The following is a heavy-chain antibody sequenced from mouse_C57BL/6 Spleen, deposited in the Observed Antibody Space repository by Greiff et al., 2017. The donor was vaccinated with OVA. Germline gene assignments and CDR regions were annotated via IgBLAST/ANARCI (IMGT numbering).Heavy chain of an antibody. CDR1: GYTFTDYY. Sequence: EVQLQQSGPVLVKPGASVKMSCKASGYTFTDYYMNWVKQSHGKSLEWIGVINPYNGGTSYNQKFKGKATLTVDKSSSTAYMELNSLTSEDAAVYYCASPDGYPSFDYWGQGTTLTVSS. D-gene: IGHD2-3*01. CDR2: INPYNGGT. V-gene: IGHV1-19*01. CDR3: ASPDGYPSFDY. J-gene: IGHJ2*01.